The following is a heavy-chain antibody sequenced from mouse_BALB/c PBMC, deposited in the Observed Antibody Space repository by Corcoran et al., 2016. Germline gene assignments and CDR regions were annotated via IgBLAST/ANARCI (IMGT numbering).Heavy chain of an antibody. D-gene: IGHD4-1*01. V-gene: IGHV14-1*02. CDR3: ALLTGTGFAY. Sequence: EVQLQQSGAELVRPGALVKLSCKASGFNIKDYYMHWVKQRPEQGLEWIGWIDPENGNTIYDPKFQGKASITADTSSNTAYLQLSSLTSEDTAVYYCALLTGTGFAYWGQGTLVTVSA. CDR1: GFNIKDYY. CDR2: IDPENGNT. J-gene: IGHJ3*01.